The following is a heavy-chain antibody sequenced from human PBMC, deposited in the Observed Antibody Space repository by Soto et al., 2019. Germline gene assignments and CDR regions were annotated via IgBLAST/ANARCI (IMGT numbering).Heavy chain of an antibody. CDR3: AKASGAARLRGGLDY. J-gene: IGHJ4*02. V-gene: IGHV3-23*01. CDR2: ISGSGDSI. Sequence: PGGSLRLSCSASGFTFTSYAMSWVRQAPGKGLEWVSVISGSGDSIYYADSVKGRFTISRDNSKNTVYLQMNSLRAEDTAVYYCAKASGAARLRGGLDYWGQGTLVTVSS. D-gene: IGHD6-6*01. CDR1: GFTFTSYA.